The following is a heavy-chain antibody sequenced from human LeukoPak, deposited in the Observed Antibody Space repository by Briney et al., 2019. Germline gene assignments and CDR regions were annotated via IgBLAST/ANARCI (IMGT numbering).Heavy chain of an antibody. V-gene: IGHV3-30*18. J-gene: IGHJ6*04. CDR2: ISYYGSNK. CDR1: GFTFSSYG. CDR3: AKDLGVARRDYYYYGMDV. D-gene: IGHD3-3*01. Sequence: PGGSLRLSCAASGFTFSSYGMHWVRQAPGKGLEWVAVISYYGSNKYYADSVKGRFTISRDNSKNTLYLQMNSLRAEDTAVYYCAKDLGVARRDYYYYGMDVWGKGTTVTVSS.